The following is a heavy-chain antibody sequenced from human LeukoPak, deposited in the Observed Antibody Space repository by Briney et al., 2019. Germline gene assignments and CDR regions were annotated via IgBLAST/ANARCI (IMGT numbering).Heavy chain of an antibody. V-gene: IGHV3-30*02. Sequence: PGGSLRLSCAASGFTFSSYGMHWVRQAPGKGLEWVAFIRYDGSNKYYADSVKGRFTISRDNSKNTLYLQMNSLRAEDTAVYYCAKDPWSYNYYYYMDVWGKGTTVTVSS. CDR1: GFTFSSYG. CDR2: IRYDGSNK. CDR3: AKDPWSYNYYYYMDV. D-gene: IGHD1-1*01. J-gene: IGHJ6*03.